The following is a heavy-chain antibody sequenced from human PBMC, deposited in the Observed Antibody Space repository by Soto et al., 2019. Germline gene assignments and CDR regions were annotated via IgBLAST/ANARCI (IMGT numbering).Heavy chain of an antibody. D-gene: IGHD2-2*01. J-gene: IGHJ4*01. Sequence: GGSLRLSCAASGFTFSNAWINWVRQAPGKGLEWVGRIKSKTDGGTTDFAAPVKGRFAISRDDSKNMVYLQMNSLKTGDTGIYYCARDSNRNRLVVRFDYWGHGTLVTVSS. CDR2: IKSKTDGGTT. CDR3: ARDSNRNRLVVRFDY. CDR1: GFTFSNAW. V-gene: IGHV3-15*07.